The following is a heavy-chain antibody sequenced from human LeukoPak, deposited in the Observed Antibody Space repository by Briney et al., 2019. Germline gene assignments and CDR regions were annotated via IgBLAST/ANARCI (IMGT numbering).Heavy chain of an antibody. J-gene: IGHJ4*02. V-gene: IGHV4-39*07. CDR2: IYYSGST. D-gene: IGHD2-2*01. CDR1: GGSISSSSYY. Sequence: SETLSLTCTVSGGSISSSSYYWGWIRQPPGNGLESIGSIYYSGSTYYNPSLKSRVTISVDTSKNQFSLKLSSVTAADTAVYYCARTAQRFQLPQRFGYWGQGTLVTVSS. CDR3: ARTAQRFQLPQRFGY.